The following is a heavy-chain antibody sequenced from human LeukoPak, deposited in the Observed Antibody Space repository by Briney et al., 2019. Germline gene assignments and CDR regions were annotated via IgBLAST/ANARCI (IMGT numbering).Heavy chain of an antibody. CDR2: IYSGGST. J-gene: IGHJ4*02. CDR3: ARGSTVWFGELLYSTPNYYFDY. CDR1: GFTVGSNY. V-gene: IGHV3-66*01. Sequence: GGSLRLSCAASGFTVGSNYMSWVRQAPGKGLEWVSVIYSGGSTYYADSVKGRFTISRDNSKNTLYLQMNSLRAEDTAVYYCARGSTVWFGELLYSTPNYYFDYWGQGTLVTVSS. D-gene: IGHD3-10*01.